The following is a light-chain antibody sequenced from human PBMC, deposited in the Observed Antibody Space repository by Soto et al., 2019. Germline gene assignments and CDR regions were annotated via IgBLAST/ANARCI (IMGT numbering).Light chain of an antibody. V-gene: IGLV4-69*01. CDR1: SGHSSYA. Sequence: QLVLTQSPSASASLGASVKLTCTLSSGHSSYAIAWHQQQPEKGPRYLMKLNSDGSHSKGDGIPDRFSGSSSGAERYLTISSLQSEDEADYYCQTWGTGIPVVFGGGTKVTDL. CDR2: LNSDGSH. J-gene: IGLJ2*01. CDR3: QTWGTGIPVV.